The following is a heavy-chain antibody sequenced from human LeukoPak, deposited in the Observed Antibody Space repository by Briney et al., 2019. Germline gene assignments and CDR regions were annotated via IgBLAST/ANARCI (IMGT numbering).Heavy chain of an antibody. Sequence: SETLSLTCTVCGGSISSGSYYWSWIRQPAGKGLEWIGHIYTSGGTNYNPSLKSRVTISVDTSKNQFSLKLSSVTAADTAVYYCARDSRGVVVIPPTYYYYYYMDVWGKGTTVTISS. CDR2: IYTSGGT. V-gene: IGHV4-61*09. D-gene: IGHD3-22*01. J-gene: IGHJ6*03. CDR3: ARDSRGVVVIPPTYYYYYYMDV. CDR1: GGSISSGSYY.